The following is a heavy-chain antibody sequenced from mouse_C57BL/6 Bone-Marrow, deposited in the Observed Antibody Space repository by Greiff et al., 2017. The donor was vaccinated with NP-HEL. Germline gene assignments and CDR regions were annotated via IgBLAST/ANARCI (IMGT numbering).Heavy chain of an antibody. CDR1: GYTFTSYW. CDR3: AREGYDYDVAWFAY. J-gene: IGHJ3*01. Sequence: QVQLQQPGAELVMPGASVKLSCKASGYTFTSYWMHWVKQRPGQGLEWIGEIDPSDSYTNYNQKFKGKSTLTVDKSSSTAYMQLSSLTSEDSAVYYCAREGYDYDVAWFAYWGKGTLVTVSA. V-gene: IGHV1-69*01. CDR2: IDPSDSYT. D-gene: IGHD2-4*01.